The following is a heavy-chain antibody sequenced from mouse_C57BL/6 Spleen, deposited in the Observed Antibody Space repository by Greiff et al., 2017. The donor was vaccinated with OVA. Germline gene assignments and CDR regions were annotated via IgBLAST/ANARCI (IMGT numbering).Heavy chain of an antibody. V-gene: IGHV1-26*01. CDR3: ARKAAGEFAY. CDR1: GYTFTDYY. J-gene: IGHJ3*01. Sequence: VQLQQSGPELVKPGASVKISCKASGYTFTDYYMNWVKQSHGKSLEWIGDINPNNGGTSYNQKFKGKATLTVDKSSSTAYMELRSLTSEDSAVYYCARKAAGEFAYWGKGTLVTVSA. D-gene: IGHD6-1*01. CDR2: INPNNGGT.